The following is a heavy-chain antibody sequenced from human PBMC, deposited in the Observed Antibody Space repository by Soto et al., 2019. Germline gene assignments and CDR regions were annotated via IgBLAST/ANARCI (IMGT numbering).Heavy chain of an antibody. J-gene: IGHJ4*02. Sequence: QVQLVQSGAEVKKPGASVKVSCKASGYTFTIYGISWVRQAPGQGLEWIGWISGYNGNTDYAQNLQDRVTLTTDASMSSVYMELRSLRSDDTAVYYCARVDYYDSSGYYGYWGQGTLITVSS. D-gene: IGHD3-22*01. V-gene: IGHV1-18*04. CDR2: ISGYNGNT. CDR3: ARVDYYDSSGYYGY. CDR1: GYTFTIYG.